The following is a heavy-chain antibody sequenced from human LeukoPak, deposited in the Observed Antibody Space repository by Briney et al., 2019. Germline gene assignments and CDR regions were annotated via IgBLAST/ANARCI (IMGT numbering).Heavy chain of an antibody. CDR1: GGIFSSYA. CDR3: ARGESSGWYSNDAFDI. J-gene: IGHJ3*02. D-gene: IGHD6-19*01. V-gene: IGHV1-69*13. Sequence: SVKVSCKASGGIFSSYAISWVRQAPGQGLEWMGGIIPIFGTANYAQKFQGRVTITADESTSIAYMELSSLRSEDTAVYYCARGESSGWYSNDAFDIWGQGTMVTVSS. CDR2: IIPIFGTA.